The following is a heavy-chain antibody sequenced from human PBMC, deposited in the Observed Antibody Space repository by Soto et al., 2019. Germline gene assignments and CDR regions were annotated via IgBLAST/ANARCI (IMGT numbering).Heavy chain of an antibody. D-gene: IGHD1-26*01. CDR1: GGTFSSYA. V-gene: IGHV1-69*13. J-gene: IGHJ4*02. Sequence: SVKVSCKASGGTFSSYAISWVRQAPGQGLEWMGGIIPIFGTANYAQKFQGRVTITADESTSTAYMELSSLRSEDTAVYYCARAVGVTLPGLGNFDYWGQGTLVTVSS. CDR2: IIPIFGTA. CDR3: ARAVGVTLPGLGNFDY.